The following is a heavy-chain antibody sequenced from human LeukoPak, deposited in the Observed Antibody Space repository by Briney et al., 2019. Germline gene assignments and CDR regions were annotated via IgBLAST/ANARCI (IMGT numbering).Heavy chain of an antibody. D-gene: IGHD5-24*01. CDR2: INPNSGGT. CDR1: GYTFTGYY. Sequence: ASVKVSCKASGYTFTGYYVHWVRQAPGQGLEWMGWINPNSGGTNYARKFQGRVTMTRDTSISTAYMELSRLRSDDTAVYYCARDRRWDGYDFDYWGQGTLVTVSS. V-gene: IGHV1-2*02. J-gene: IGHJ4*02. CDR3: ARDRRWDGYDFDY.